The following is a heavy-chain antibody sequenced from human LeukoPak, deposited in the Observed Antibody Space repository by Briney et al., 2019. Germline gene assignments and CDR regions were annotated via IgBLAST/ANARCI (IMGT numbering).Heavy chain of an antibody. CDR3: ALRQGVYIGY. CDR1: GGTFSSYA. V-gene: IGHV1-69*05. CDR2: IIPIFGTA. Sequence: ASVKVSCKASGGTFSSYAISWVRQAPGQGLEWMGGIIPIFGTANYAQKLQGRVTMTTDTSTSTAYMELRSLRSDDTAVYYCALRQGVYIGYWGQGTLVTVSS. J-gene: IGHJ4*02. D-gene: IGHD6-13*01.